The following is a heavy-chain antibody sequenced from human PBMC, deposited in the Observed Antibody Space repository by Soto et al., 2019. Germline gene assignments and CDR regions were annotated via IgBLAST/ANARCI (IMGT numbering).Heavy chain of an antibody. Sequence: SETLSLTCTVSGGSISSSSYYWGWIRQPPGKGLEWIGSIYYSGSTYYNPSLKSRVTISVDTSKNQFSLKLSSVTAADTAVYYRARDQHRYYYDSSGYFDYWGQGTLVTVSS. J-gene: IGHJ4*02. D-gene: IGHD3-22*01. V-gene: IGHV4-39*02. CDR2: IYYSGST. CDR3: ARDQHRYYYDSSGYFDY. CDR1: GGSISSSSYY.